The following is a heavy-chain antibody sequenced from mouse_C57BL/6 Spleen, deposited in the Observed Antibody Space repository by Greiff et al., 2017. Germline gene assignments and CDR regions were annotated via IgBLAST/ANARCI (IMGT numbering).Heavy chain of an antibody. CDR2: IDPSDSDT. CDR3: ARGGYGSSYGFAY. CDR1: GYTFTSYW. V-gene: IGHV1-52*01. D-gene: IGHD1-1*01. J-gene: IGHJ3*01. Sequence: QVQLQQPGAELVRPGSSVKLSCKASGYTFTSYWMHWVKQRPIQGLEWIGNIDPSDSDTHYNQKFKDKATLTVDKSSSTAYMQLSSLTSEDSAVYYGARGGYGSSYGFAYWGQGTLVTVSA.